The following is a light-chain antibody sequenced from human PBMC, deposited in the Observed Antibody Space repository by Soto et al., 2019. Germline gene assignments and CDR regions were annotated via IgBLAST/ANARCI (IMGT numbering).Light chain of an antibody. CDR3: GTWDSRLSALYV. J-gene: IGLJ1*01. Sequence: QSVLTQPPSVSAAPGQKVTISCSGSSSNIGNNYVSWYQQLPGTAPKLLMYDNNKRPSGIPDRFSGSKSGTSATLGITGLQTGDEADYYCGTWDSRLSALYVFGTGTKVTVL. CDR1: SSNIGNNY. CDR2: DNN. V-gene: IGLV1-51*01.